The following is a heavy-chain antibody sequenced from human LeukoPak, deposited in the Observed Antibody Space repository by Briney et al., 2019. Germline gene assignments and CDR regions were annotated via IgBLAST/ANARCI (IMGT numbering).Heavy chain of an antibody. CDR3: ARAPALSPCGLRVSCDPAFDI. V-gene: IGHV5-51*01. CDR2: IYPGDSDT. CDR1: GYSFTSYW. J-gene: IGHJ3*02. Sequence: GESLKISCKGSGYSFTSYWIGWVRQTPGKGLEWMGIIYPGDSDTRYSPSFQGQVTISADKSISTAYLQWSSLKASDTAMYYCARAPALSPCGLRVSCDPAFDIWGQGTMVTVSS. D-gene: IGHD2-15*01.